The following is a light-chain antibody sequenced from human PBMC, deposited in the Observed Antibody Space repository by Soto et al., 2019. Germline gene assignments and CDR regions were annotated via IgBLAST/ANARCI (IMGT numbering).Light chain of an antibody. CDR3: QQYDSSPLT. J-gene: IGKJ4*01. CDR1: QSVDSNY. V-gene: IGKV3-20*01. Sequence: EIVLTQSPDTLSLSPGERDTLSCRASQSVDSNYLAWYQQKPGQAPRVLIYDASIRATGIPDRFSGSGSGTDFTLTISRLEPEDSAVYYCQQYDSSPLTFGGGTKVDIK. CDR2: DAS.